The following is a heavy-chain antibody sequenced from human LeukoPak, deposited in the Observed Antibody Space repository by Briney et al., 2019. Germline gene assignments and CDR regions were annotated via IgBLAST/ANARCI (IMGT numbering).Heavy chain of an antibody. D-gene: IGHD3-10*01. CDR1: GFTFSTFA. CDR3: ARDLMVRGETGTFDI. CDR2: IFPSGGEI. Sequence: PGGSLRLSCAASGFTFSTFAMLWVRQPRGKGLEWVSSIFPSGGEIHYADSVKGRFTISRDNSKNTLYLQMNSLSVEDTAVYYCARDLMVRGETGTFDIWGQGTMVTVSS. V-gene: IGHV3-23*01. J-gene: IGHJ3*02.